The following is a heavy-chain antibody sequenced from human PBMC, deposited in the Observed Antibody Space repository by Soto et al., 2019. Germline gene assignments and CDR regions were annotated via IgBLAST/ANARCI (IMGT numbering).Heavy chain of an antibody. J-gene: IGHJ2*01. CDR1: GGSISSGGYY. V-gene: IGHV4-31*03. CDR2: IYYSGST. CDR3: ARDPIVDYDILTGYYEQSDWYFDL. D-gene: IGHD3-9*01. Sequence: QVQLQESGPGLVKPSQTLSLTCTVSGGSISSGGYYWSWIRQHPGKGLEWIGYIYYSGSTYYNPSLKSRVTISVDTSKNQFSLKLSSVTAADTAVYYCARDPIVDYDILTGYYEQSDWYFDLWGRGTLVTVSS.